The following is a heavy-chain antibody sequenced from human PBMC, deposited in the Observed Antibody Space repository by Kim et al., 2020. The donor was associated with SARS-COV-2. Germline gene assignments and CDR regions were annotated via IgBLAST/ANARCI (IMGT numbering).Heavy chain of an antibody. D-gene: IGHD3-22*01. V-gene: IGHV3-74*03. CDR2: IHRDGRTI. CDR3: ARAGDYDISGYYGFFHH. J-gene: IGHJ1*01. Sequence: GGSLRLSCATSGFTFSDYYMNWVRLPPGEGLEWVSCIHRDGRTIEYVDSVKGRFTISRDNAKNTLYLQMNSLRPEDTAVYYCARAGDYDISGYYGFFHHWGQGARVSVS. CDR1: GFTFSDYY.